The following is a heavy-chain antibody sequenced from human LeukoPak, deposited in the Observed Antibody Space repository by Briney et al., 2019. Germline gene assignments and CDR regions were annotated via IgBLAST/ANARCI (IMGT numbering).Heavy chain of an antibody. D-gene: IGHD1-7*01. Sequence: GASVKVSCKASGGTFSSYAISWVRQAPGQGLEWMGGIIPILGIANYAQKFQGRVTITADKSTSTAYMELSSLRSEDTAVYYCARAELRLTGYYYMDVWGKGTTVTVSS. J-gene: IGHJ6*03. V-gene: IGHV1-69*10. CDR1: GGTFSSYA. CDR3: ARAELRLTGYYYMDV. CDR2: IIPILGIA.